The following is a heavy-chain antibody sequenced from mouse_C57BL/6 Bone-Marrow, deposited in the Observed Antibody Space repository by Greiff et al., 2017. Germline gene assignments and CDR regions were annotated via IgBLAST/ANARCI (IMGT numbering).Heavy chain of an antibody. Sequence: VQLQQSGAELARPGASVKLSCKASGYTFTSYGISWVKQRTGQGLEWIGEIYPRSGNTYYNEKFKGTATLTSDKSSSTAYLELRSLTSEVSAVYFCVPLRAWLAYWGQGTLVTVSA. J-gene: IGHJ3*01. CDR2: IYPRSGNT. CDR3: VPLRAWLAY. CDR1: GYTFTSYG. V-gene: IGHV1-81*01. D-gene: IGHD1-1*01.